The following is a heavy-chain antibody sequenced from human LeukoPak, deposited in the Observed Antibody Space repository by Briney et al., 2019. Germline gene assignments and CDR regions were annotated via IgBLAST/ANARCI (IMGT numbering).Heavy chain of an antibody. CDR1: GFTFSSYA. V-gene: IGHV3-30-3*01. Sequence: GGSLRLSCAASGFTFSSYAMHWVRQAPGKGLEWVAVISYDGSNKYYADSVKGRFTISRDNSKNTLYLQMNSLRAEDTAVYYRARDVGSYAFDYWGQGTLVTVSS. D-gene: IGHD5-18*01. CDR3: ARDVGSYAFDY. CDR2: ISYDGSNK. J-gene: IGHJ4*02.